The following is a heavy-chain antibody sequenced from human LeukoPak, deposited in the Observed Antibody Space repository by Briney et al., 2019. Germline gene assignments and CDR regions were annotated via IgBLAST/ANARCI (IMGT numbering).Heavy chain of an antibody. CDR2: IKQDGSEK. Sequence: GGSLRLSCAASGFTFSSYWMSWVRQARGKGLEWVANIKQDGSEKYYVDSVKGRFTISRDNSKNTLYLQMNSLRAEDTAVYYCAKNPRSSSVDEGGQESLVTVSS. V-gene: IGHV3-7*01. CDR3: AKNPRSSSVDE. D-gene: IGHD6-6*01. CDR1: GFTFSSYW. J-gene: IGHJ4*02.